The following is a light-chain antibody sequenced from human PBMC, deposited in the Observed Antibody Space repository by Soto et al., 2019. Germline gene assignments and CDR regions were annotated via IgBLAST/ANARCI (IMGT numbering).Light chain of an antibody. CDR1: QSISSW. CDR3: QQYNSYWWT. Sequence: DIQMTQSPSTLSASVGDSVTITCRASQSISSWLAWYQQEPGKAPKLLIYKASSLESRVPSRFSGSGSGTEFNLTISSLQPDDFATYYCQQYNSYWWTFGQGTKVEIK. J-gene: IGKJ1*01. CDR2: KAS. V-gene: IGKV1-5*03.